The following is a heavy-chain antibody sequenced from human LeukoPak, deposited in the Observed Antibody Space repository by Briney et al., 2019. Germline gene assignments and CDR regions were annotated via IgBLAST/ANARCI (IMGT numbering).Heavy chain of an antibody. J-gene: IGHJ4*02. CDR1: GGSFSGYY. D-gene: IGHD2-2*01. CDR2: INHSGST. Sequence: SETLSLTCAVYGGSFSGYYWSWIRQPPGKGLEWIGEINHSGSTNYNPSLKSRVTISVDTSKNQFSLKLSSVTAADTAVYYCARGPDIIVVPAAPYFDYWGQGTLVTVSS. CDR3: ARGPDIIVVPAAPYFDY. V-gene: IGHV4-34*01.